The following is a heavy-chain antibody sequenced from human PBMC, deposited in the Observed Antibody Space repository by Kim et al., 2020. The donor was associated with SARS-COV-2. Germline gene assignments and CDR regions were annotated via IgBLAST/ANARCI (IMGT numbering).Heavy chain of an antibody. CDR3: ARYDSSGYYVTDD. D-gene: IGHD3-22*01. J-gene: IGHJ4*02. V-gene: IGHV4-31*02. Sequence: NPTHKGRVIISDDTSTNQFSRKLSAVTAADTAVYYCARYDSSGYYVTDDWGQGTLVTVSS.